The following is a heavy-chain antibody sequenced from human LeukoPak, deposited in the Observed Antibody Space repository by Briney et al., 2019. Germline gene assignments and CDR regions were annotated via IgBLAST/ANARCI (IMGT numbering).Heavy chain of an antibody. J-gene: IGHJ6*03. CDR3: ARVRGSGKYYYYCMDV. D-gene: IGHD3-10*01. CDR1: GGSISSSSYY. CDR2: IYYSGST. Sequence: SETLSLTCTVSGGSISSSSYYWGWIRQPPGKGLEWIGSIYYSGSTYYNPSLKSRVTISVDTSKNQFSLKLSSVTAADTAVYYCARVRGSGKYYYYCMDVWGKGTTVTISS. V-gene: IGHV4-39*07.